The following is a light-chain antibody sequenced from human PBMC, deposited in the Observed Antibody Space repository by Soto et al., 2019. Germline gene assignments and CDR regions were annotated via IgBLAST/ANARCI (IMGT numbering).Light chain of an antibody. V-gene: IGKV3-20*01. J-gene: IGKJ4*01. Sequence: PGERASLSCSASQSVTSNYLAWYQQKPGQAPRLLIYGASSRATGIPDRFSGSGSGTDFTLSISRLEPEDFAVYYCQQYGSSPLSFGGGTKVDIK. CDR3: QQYGSSPLS. CDR1: QSVTSNY. CDR2: GAS.